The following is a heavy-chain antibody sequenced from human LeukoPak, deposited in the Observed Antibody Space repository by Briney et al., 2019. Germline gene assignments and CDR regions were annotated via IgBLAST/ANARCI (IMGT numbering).Heavy chain of an antibody. CDR1: GYSFTSYW. Sequence: GESLKISCKGSGYSFTSYWIGWARQMPGKGLECMGIIYPGDSDTRYSPSFQGQVTISADKSISTAYLQWSSLKASDTAMYYCARLTYDILTGHSDAFDIWGQGTMVTVSS. CDR2: IYPGDSDT. J-gene: IGHJ3*02. D-gene: IGHD3-9*01. V-gene: IGHV5-51*01. CDR3: ARLTYDILTGHSDAFDI.